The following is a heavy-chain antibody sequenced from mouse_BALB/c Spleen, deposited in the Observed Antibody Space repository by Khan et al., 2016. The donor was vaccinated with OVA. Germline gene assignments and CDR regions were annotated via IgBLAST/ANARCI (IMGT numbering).Heavy chain of an antibody. V-gene: IGHV5-9-3*01. CDR3: ARELFKTVVASRFAY. D-gene: IGHD1-1*01. J-gene: IGHJ3*01. CDR2: ISRGGSYT. Sequence: EVELVESGGGLVKPGGSLKLSCAASGFTFSNYAMSWVRQTPEKRLEWVATISRGGSYTYYPDSVQGRFTISSDNAKNTLSLQMSSLRSEDAAIYYCARELFKTVVASRFAYWGQGTLVTVSA. CDR1: GFTFSNYA.